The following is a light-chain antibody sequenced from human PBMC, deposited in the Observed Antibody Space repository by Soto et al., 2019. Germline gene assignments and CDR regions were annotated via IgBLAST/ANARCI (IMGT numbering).Light chain of an antibody. J-gene: IGKJ1*01. CDR1: QSVSSSY. CDR3: QQHGSSPWT. CDR2: GAS. V-gene: IGKV3-20*01. Sequence: EIVLTQSPGTLSLSPGERATLSCRASQSVSSSYLAWYQQKTGQTPRLLIYGASSRATGIPDRFSGSGSGTDFTLTISRLEPEDFGVYYCQQHGSSPWTFGQGTKVESK.